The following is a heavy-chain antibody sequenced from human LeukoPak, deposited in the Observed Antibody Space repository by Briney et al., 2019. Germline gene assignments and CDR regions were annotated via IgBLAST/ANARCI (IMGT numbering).Heavy chain of an antibody. D-gene: IGHD2-15*01. Sequence: GGSLRLSCAASGFTFSSYAMHWVRQAPGKGLEWVAVISYDGSNKYYADSVKGRFTISRDNSKNTLYLQMNSLRAEDTAVYYCARDWRNCSGGSCYSGYYYGMDVWGQGTTVTVSS. CDR2: ISYDGSNK. CDR3: ARDWRNCSGGSCYSGYYYGMDV. CDR1: GFTFSSYA. V-gene: IGHV3-30-3*01. J-gene: IGHJ6*02.